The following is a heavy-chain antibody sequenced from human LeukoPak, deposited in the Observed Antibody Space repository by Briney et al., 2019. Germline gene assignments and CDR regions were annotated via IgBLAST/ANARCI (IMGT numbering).Heavy chain of an antibody. D-gene: IGHD4-23*01. CDR1: GFTFSSYA. J-gene: IGHJ4*02. CDR3: ARTTVVTLIDY. CDR2: LSATDVP. V-gene: IGHV3-23*01. Sequence: QPGGSLRLSCAASGFTFSSYAMSWVRQAPGKGLEWVSTLSATDVPFYADSVKGRFTVSRDNAKNSLYLLMNSLRAEDTAVYYCARTTVVTLIDYWGQGTLVTVSS.